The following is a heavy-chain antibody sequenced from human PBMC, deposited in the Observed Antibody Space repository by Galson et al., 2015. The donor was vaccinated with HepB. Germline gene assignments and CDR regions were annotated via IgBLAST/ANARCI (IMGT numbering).Heavy chain of an antibody. Sequence: RLSCAASGFTFSNAWMSWVRQAPGKGLEWVGRIKSKTDGGTTDYAAPVKGRFTISRDDSKNTLYLQMNSLKTEDTAVYYCITRMRGYGGSFDYWGQGTLVTVSS. CDR3: ITRMRGYGGSFDY. CDR2: IKSKTDGGTT. V-gene: IGHV3-15*01. J-gene: IGHJ4*02. D-gene: IGHD4-23*01. CDR1: GFTFSNAW.